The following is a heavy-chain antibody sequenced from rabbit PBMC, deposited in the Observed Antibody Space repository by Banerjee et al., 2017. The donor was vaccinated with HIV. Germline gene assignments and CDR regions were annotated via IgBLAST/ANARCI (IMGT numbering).Heavy chain of an antibody. CDR3: ARDLAVVIGWNFDL. D-gene: IGHD1-1*01. J-gene: IGHJ4*01. Sequence: QEPLVESGGGLVKPGASLTLSCTASGFSFSNKYVMCWVRQAPGKGLEWIACINTSSGNTVYARGAKGRFTISRTSSTTVSRQITSLTAADTATYFCARDLAVVIGWNFDLWGPGTLVTAS. CDR1: GFSFSNKYV. V-gene: IGHV1S45*01. CDR2: INTSSGNT.